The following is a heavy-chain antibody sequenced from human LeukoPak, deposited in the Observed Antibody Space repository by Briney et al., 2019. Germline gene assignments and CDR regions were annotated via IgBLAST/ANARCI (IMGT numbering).Heavy chain of an antibody. CDR2: INWNGGST. D-gene: IGHD6-13*01. J-gene: IGHJ6*03. CDR1: GFTFDDYG. V-gene: IGHV3-20*04. Sequence: GGSLRLSCAASGFTFDDYGMSWVRQAPGKGLEGVSGINWNGGSTGYADSVKGRFTISRDNAKNSLYLKMNSLRAEDTALYYCARDSSSSDPYYYYMDVWGKGTTVTVSS. CDR3: ARDSSSSDPYYYYMDV.